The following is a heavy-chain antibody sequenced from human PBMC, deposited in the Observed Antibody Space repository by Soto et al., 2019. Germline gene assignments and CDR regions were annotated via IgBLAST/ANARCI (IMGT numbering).Heavy chain of an antibody. V-gene: IGHV1-58*01. Sequence: QMQLEQSVPEVKKPGTSVKVSCKASGFTFTSSAFQWVRQARAQRLGWIGWIAVGSGYTNYAQRFQDMVTLTRDKSTDTTYMELGRMTSEDTAIYYCASDATAWQQMVPSDYGGQGTLVTVSS. J-gene: IGHJ4*02. CDR2: IAVGSGYT. CDR1: GFTFTSSA. D-gene: IGHD2-8*01. CDR3: ASDATAWQQMVPSDY.